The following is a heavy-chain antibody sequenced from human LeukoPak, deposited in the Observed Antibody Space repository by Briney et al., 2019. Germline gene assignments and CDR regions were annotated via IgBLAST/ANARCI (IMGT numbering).Heavy chain of an antibody. CDR2: NYHGGTT. CDR3: ASQNNMALAGTRDY. CDR1: GGSISTYQ. J-gene: IGHJ4*02. V-gene: IGHV4-59*08. Sequence: PSETLSLTCTLSGGSISTYQWTWIRQTPGKRLEWIGYNYHGGTTNYNPSLKGRTTISVDMSRNQFSLRMTSVTAADTAVYYCASQNNMALAGTRDYWGQGTLVTVSS. D-gene: IGHD6-19*01.